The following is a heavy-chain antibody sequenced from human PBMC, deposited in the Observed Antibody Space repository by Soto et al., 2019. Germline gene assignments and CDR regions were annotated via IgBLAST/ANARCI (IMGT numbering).Heavy chain of an antibody. J-gene: IGHJ6*02. CDR2: IYYSGST. V-gene: IGHV4-59*01. CDR1: GGSISSYY. Sequence: SETLSLTCTVSGGSISSYYWSWIRQPPGKGLEWIGYIYYSGSTNYNPSLKSRVTISVDTSKNQFSLKLGSVTAADTAVYYCAREVDYYYGMDVWGQGTTVTVSS. CDR3: AREVDYYYGMDV.